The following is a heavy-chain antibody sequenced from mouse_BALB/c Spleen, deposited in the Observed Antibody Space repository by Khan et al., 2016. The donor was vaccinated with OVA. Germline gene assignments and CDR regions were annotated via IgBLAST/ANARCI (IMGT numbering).Heavy chain of an antibody. V-gene: IGHV3-6*02. CDR2: INYGGNN. Sequence: VQLQQSGPGLVKPSQSLSLTCSVTGYSITSGYYWNWIRQFPGNTLEWMGYINYGGNNNYNPSLKNRISITRDTSKNQFFLRLNSVTAEDSATYYCARGGRWFDYWGQGTLVTVSA. CDR3: ARGGRWFDY. CDR1: GYSITSGYY. J-gene: IGHJ3*01.